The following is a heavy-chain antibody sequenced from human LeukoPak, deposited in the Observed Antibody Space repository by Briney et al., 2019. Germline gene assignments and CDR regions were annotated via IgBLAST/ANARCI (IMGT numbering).Heavy chain of an antibody. J-gene: IGHJ6*03. CDR3: ARGLFSYDSSGYFFVGPAAWPHYYMDV. D-gene: IGHD3-22*01. Sequence: SETLSLTCTVSSGSISTSNYYWGWVRQPPGKALEWIGNIFYSGSTYYSPSLKSRVTISLDTSRNQFSLKLSSVTAADTAVYYCARGLFSYDSSGYFFVGPAAWPHYYMDVWGKGITVTVSS. CDR2: IFYSGST. V-gene: IGHV4-39*07. CDR1: SGSISTSNYY.